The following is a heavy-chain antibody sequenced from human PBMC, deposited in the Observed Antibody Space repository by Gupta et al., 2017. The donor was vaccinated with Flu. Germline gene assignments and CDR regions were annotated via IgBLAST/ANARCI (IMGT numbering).Heavy chain of an antibody. J-gene: IGHJ3*02. V-gene: IGHV3-30*03. CDR3: ARVLAQGPENDAFDI. CDR1: GFTFSSYG. CDR2: ISYDGSNK. Sequence: QVQLVESGGGVVQPGRSLRLSCAASGFTFSSYGTHWVRQAPGKGLEWVAVISYDGSNKYYADSVKGRFTISRDNSKNTLYLQMNRLRAEDTAVYYCARVLAQGPENDAFDIWCQGTMVTVYS.